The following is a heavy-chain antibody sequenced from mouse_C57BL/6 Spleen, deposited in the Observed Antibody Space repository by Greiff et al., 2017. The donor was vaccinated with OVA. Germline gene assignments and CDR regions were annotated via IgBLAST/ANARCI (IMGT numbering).Heavy chain of an antibody. J-gene: IGHJ3*01. Sequence: EVQLVESGGGLVQPKGSLKLSCAASGFSFNTYAMNWVRQAPGKGLEWVARIRSKSNTSATYSAVSVKDRFTIYRDESESMLYLQMNTMKTEDTAMYYCVRYYRYSFAYWGQGTLVTVSA. V-gene: IGHV10-1*01. CDR1: GFSFNTYA. CDR2: IRSKSNTSAT. CDR3: VRYYRYSFAY. D-gene: IGHD2-14*01.